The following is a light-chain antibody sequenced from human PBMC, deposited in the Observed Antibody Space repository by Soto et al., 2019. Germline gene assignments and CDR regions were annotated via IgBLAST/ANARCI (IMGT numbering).Light chain of an antibody. J-gene: IGKJ1*01. Sequence: IVLTQSPCTLSLSPGERATLSCRASQTGSNSYLAWYQQKSGQAPRLLIYGVSTRATGTPDRFSGSGSGTEFTLTIRRLEPEDFAVYFCQHYVYPQWTFGPGTKVEIK. V-gene: IGKV3-20*01. CDR1: QTGSNSY. CDR2: GVS. CDR3: QHYVYPQWT.